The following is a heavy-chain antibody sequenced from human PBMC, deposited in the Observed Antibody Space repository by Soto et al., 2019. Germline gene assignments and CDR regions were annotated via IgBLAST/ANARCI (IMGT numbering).Heavy chain of an antibody. CDR3: ARHWVSGLYGSGNNYGMDV. Sequence: PGESLKISCQGSGYTFNSHWIGWVRQLPGKGLEWMGIIYPGDSDTRYSPSFQGHVTISADKSISTAYLQWSSLKASDTAMYYCARHWVSGLYGSGNNYGMDVWGQGTTVTVSS. D-gene: IGHD3-10*01. CDR2: IYPGDSDT. V-gene: IGHV5-51*01. J-gene: IGHJ6*02. CDR1: GYTFNSHW.